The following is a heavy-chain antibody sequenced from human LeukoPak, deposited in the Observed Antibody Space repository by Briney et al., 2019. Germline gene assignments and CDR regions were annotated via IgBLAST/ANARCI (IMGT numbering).Heavy chain of an antibody. Sequence: PGGSLRLSCAASGFTFSNYWMNWVRQAPGKGLEWVSYIGSSGSTIYYADSVKGRFTISRDNAKNSLYLQMNSLRAEDTAVYYCAELGITMIGGVWGKGTTVTISS. V-gene: IGHV3-48*04. CDR2: IGSSGSTI. CDR1: GFTFSNYW. J-gene: IGHJ6*04. D-gene: IGHD3-10*02. CDR3: AELGITMIGGV.